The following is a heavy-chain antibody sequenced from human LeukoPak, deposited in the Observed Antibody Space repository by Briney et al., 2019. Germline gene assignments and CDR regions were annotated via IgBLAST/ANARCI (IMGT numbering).Heavy chain of an antibody. J-gene: IGHJ3*02. CDR2: IYSGGST. Sequence: GGSLRLSCAVSGFTVSSNYMSWVRQAPGKGLEWVSVIYSGGSTYYADSVKGRFTISRDNSKNTLYLQMNSLRAEDTAVYYCARDSSSWYGGNDALDIWGQGTMVTVSS. CDR3: ARDSSSWYGGNDALDI. V-gene: IGHV3-53*01. CDR1: GFTVSSNY. D-gene: IGHD6-13*01.